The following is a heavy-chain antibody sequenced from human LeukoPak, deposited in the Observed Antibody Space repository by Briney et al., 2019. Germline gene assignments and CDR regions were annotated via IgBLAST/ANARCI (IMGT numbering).Heavy chain of an antibody. CDR1: GYTFTSYY. V-gene: IGHV1-2*02. CDR3: ARPYCSSTSCLPTDY. D-gene: IGHD2-2*01. J-gene: IGHJ4*02. CDR2: INPNSGGT. Sequence: ASVKVSCKASGYTFTSYYMHWVRQAPGQGLEWMGWINPNSGGTNYAQKFQGRVTMTRDTSISTAYMELSRLRSDDTAVYYCARPYCSSTSCLPTDYWGQGTLVTVSS.